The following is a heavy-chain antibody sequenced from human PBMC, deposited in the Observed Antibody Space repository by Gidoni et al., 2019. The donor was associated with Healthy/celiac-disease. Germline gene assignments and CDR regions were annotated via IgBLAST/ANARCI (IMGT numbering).Heavy chain of an antibody. Sequence: QVQLQESGPGLVKPSQTLSLTCTVSGGSISSGDYYWSWIRQPPGKGLEWIGYIHSSGSTYYNPSLKSRVTISVDTSKNQFSLKLSSVTAADTAVYYCARSNYGDYVGVGGDAFDIWGQGTMVTVSS. J-gene: IGHJ3*02. D-gene: IGHD4-17*01. CDR1: GGSISSGDYY. CDR3: ARSNYGDYVGVGGDAFDI. CDR2: IHSSGST. V-gene: IGHV4-30-4*01.